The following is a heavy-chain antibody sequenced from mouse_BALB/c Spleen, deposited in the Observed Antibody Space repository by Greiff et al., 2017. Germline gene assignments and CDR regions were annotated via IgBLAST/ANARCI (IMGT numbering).Heavy chain of an antibody. D-gene: IGHD1-1*01. V-gene: IGHV1S135*01. Sequence: EVQLQESGPELVKPGASVKVSCKASGYAFTSYNMYWVKQSHGKSLEWIGYIDPYNGGTSYNQKFKGKATLTVDKSSSTAYMHLNSLTSEDSAVYYCARKKLSSSYSYWYFDVWGAGTTVTVSS. CDR1: GYAFTSYN. CDR3: ARKKLSSSYSYWYFDV. CDR2: IDPYNGGT. J-gene: IGHJ1*01.